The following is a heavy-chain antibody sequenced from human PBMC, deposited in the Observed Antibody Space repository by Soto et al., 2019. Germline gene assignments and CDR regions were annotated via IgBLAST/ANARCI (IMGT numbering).Heavy chain of an antibody. V-gene: IGHV5-51*01. J-gene: IGHJ3*02. Sequence: PGESLKISCEASGYRFTSYWIAWVRQMRGKGLEWMWIIYPCDSDTRYSPSFQGQVTISADRSISNAYLRWSSLKASDTAKYYCATQDSTRWGAFDIWGQGTMLTIS. D-gene: IGHD6-13*01. CDR2: IYPCDSDT. CDR1: GYRFTSYW. CDR3: ATQDSTRWGAFDI.